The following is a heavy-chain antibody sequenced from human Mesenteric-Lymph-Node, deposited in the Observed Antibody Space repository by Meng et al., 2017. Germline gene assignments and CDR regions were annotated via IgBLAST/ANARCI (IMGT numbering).Heavy chain of an antibody. Sequence: VRLGGSGGGLGQPGGSLRLSCMASRFTSSNALMRWVRQDPGKGLGWVGRIKSKTDGGTTDYAAPVKGRFTISRDDSKNTLYLQMNSLKTEDTAVYYCTTPDYYEDYWGQGTLVTVSS. D-gene: IGHD3-22*01. J-gene: IGHJ4*02. V-gene: IGHV3-15*01. CDR2: IKSKTDGGTT. CDR3: TTPDYYEDY. CDR1: RFTSSNAL.